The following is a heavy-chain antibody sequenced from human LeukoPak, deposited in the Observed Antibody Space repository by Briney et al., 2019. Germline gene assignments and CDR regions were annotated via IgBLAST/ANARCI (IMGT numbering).Heavy chain of an antibody. CDR3: ARGAGPRQYFFDH. Sequence: ALLIPCCASCGFIFGCYAMHWLRQAGGGLLEYVSVIHSKGGSSYYADSVKGSFTISRDNSKITLYLQMGSLRAEDVSVYYCARGAGPRQYFFDHWGQKTLVTVSS. CDR2: IHSKGGSS. D-gene: IGHD6-19*01. J-gene: IGHJ4*02. V-gene: IGHV3-64*02. CDR1: GFIFGCYA.